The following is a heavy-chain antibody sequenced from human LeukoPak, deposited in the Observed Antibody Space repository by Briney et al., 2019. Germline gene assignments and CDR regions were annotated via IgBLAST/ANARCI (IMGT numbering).Heavy chain of an antibody. CDR1: GFTFNNYA. J-gene: IGHJ4*02. Sequence: GGSLRLSCASSGFTFNNYAMTWVRQAPGKGLEWVSSITASGGSTCCADSVKGRFTISRDNSKNTLYPQMSSLRAEDTAVYYCARDYPTSGIVTIFDYWGQGTLVTVSS. CDR2: ITASGGST. V-gene: IGHV3-23*01. CDR3: ARDYPTSGIVTIFDY. D-gene: IGHD1-1*01.